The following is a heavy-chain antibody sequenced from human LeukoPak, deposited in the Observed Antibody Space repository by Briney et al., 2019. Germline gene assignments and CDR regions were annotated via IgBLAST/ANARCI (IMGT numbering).Heavy chain of an antibody. CDR3: ARRAAYYYYMDV. V-gene: IGHV4-39*01. CDR2: IYYSGST. J-gene: IGHJ6*03. CDR1: GGSISSSSYY. D-gene: IGHD2-15*01. Sequence: PSDTLSLTCTVSGGSISSSSYYWGWIRQPPRKGLEWIGSIYYSGSTYYNPSLKSRVTISVDTSKNQFSLKLSSVTAADTAVYYCARRAAYYYYMDVWGKGTTVTVSS.